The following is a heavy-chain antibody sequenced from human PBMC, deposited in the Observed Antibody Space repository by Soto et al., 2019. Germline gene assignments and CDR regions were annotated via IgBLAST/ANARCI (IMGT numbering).Heavy chain of an antibody. V-gene: IGHV3-23*01. J-gene: IGHJ4*02. CDR2: ISGSGGST. CDR1: GFTFSSYA. CDR3: AKSRYYDFWSGPGPFDY. Sequence: GGSLRLSCAASGFTFSSYAMSWVRQAPGKGLEWVSAISGSGGSTYYADSVKCRFTISRDNSKNTLYLQMNSLRAEDTAVYYCAKSRYYDFWSGPGPFDYWGQGTLVTVSS. D-gene: IGHD3-3*01.